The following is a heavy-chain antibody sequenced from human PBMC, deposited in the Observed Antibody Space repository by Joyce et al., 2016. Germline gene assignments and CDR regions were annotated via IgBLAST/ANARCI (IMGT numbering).Heavy chain of an antibody. Sequence: EVRLVESGGGLIQPGGSLRLSCAASWFTVNTNYMNWVRQAPGKCLEWVSVIYPGGDTYYADSVKGRFSSSRDSFKNTLSLQMNSLRAEDTAVYFCVGSDWYYFDYWGQGALVAVSS. V-gene: IGHV3-53*01. D-gene: IGHD6-19*01. CDR2: IYPGGDT. CDR3: VGSDWYYFDY. CDR1: WFTVNTNY. J-gene: IGHJ4*02.